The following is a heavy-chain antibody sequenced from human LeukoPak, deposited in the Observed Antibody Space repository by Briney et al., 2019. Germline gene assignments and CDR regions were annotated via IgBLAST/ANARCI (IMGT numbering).Heavy chain of an antibody. CDR1: GFTFSSYA. V-gene: IGHV3-23*01. CDR2: ISGSGGST. D-gene: IGHD3-3*01. Sequence: TGGSLRLSCAASGFTFSSYAMSWVRQAPGKWLEWVSAISGSGGSTYYADSVKGRFTISRDNSKNTLYLQMNSLRAEDTAVYYCAKGTTRRITIFGVVRGGPNFDYWGQGTLVTVSS. CDR3: AKGTTRRITIFGVVRGGPNFDY. J-gene: IGHJ4*02.